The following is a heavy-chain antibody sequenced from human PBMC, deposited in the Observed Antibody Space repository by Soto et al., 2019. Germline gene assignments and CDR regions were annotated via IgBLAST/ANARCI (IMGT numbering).Heavy chain of an antibody. D-gene: IGHD3-9*01. CDR1: GGSISSSSYY. J-gene: IGHJ4*02. V-gene: IGHV4-39*01. CDR2: IYYSGST. Sequence: SETLSLTCTVSGGSISSSSYYWGWIRQPPGKGLEWIGSIYYSGSTYYNPSLKSRVTISVDTSKNQFSLKLSSVTAADTAVYYCVRHFITNYDILTGYRNTPYFDYWGQGTLVTVSS. CDR3: VRHFITNYDILTGYRNTPYFDY.